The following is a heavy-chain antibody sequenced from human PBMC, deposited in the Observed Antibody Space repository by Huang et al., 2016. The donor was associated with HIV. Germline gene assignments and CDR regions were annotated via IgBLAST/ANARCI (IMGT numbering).Heavy chain of an antibody. CDR1: GFTFNNFP. J-gene: IGHJ4*02. CDR2: ISSDRLNT. V-gene: IGHV3-30-3*01. Sequence: QVQLVESGGGVVQPGRSLRLSCAASGFTFNNFPMPWVRQAPGKGLEWVAVISSDRLNTYYPDSVKGRFTISRDNSKTPLYLLMNSLRPEDTALYSCARVVRTPRRNQVDRSLGPSDHWGQGTLVTVSS. CDR3: ARVVRTPRRNQVDRSLGPSDH. D-gene: IGHD1-1*01.